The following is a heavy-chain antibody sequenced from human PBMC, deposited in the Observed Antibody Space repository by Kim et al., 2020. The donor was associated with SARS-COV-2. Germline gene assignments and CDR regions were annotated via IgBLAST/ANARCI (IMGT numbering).Heavy chain of an antibody. J-gene: IGHJ6*02. V-gene: IGHV4-59*13. D-gene: IGHD6-13*01. CDR3: ARDRIAAAGHPFEYYYYYYGMDV. CDR2: IYYSGST. Sequence: SETLSLTCTVSGGSISSYYWSWIRQPPGKGLEWIGYIYYSGSTNYNPSLKSRVTISVDTSKNQFSLKLSSVTAADTAVYYCARDRIAAAGHPFEYYYYYYGMDVWGQGTTVTVSS. CDR1: GGSISSYY.